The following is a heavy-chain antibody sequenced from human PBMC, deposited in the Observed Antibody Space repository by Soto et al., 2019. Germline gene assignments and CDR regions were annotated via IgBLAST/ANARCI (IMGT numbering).Heavy chain of an antibody. D-gene: IGHD6-19*01. CDR1: GYNFLDPD. Sequence: GASVKVSCKASGYNFLDPDVNWVRQFTGQGLEWMGWMTPNTGNTGYAQKFQGRVILTRDTSIGTAYMELSSLNSDDTAVYYCARNPYSSARFDTWGQGTLLPVSS. CDR3: ARNPYSSARFDT. CDR2: MTPNTGNT. V-gene: IGHV1-8*01. J-gene: IGHJ5*02.